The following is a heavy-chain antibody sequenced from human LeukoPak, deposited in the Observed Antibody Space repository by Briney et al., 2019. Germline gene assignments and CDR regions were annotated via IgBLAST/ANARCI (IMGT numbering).Heavy chain of an antibody. CDR2: IHYTGST. D-gene: IGHD3-3*01. CDR1: GDSISSSSYY. V-gene: IGHV4-39*07. Sequence: PSETLSLTCTVSGDSISSSSYYWVWLRQPPGKGLEWIATIHYTGSTYYNPSLKSRVTISVNTSKNQFSLKLTSVTAADTAVYYCARRVVIRDDAFDIWGQGTVVTVSS. J-gene: IGHJ3*02. CDR3: ARRVVIRDDAFDI.